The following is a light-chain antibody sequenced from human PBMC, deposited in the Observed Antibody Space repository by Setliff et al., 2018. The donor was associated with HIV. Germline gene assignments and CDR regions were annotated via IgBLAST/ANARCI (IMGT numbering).Light chain of an antibody. CDR1: SSDVGGYNF. CDR3: SSYTSSSTLPWV. V-gene: IGLV2-14*03. Sequence: QSALTQPASVSGSPGQSITISCTGTSSDVGGYNFVSWYQQHPGKATKLMIYDVNNRPSGVSNRFCGSKSGNTASLTISGLQVEDEADYYCSSYTSSSTLPWVFGGGTKVTVL. J-gene: IGLJ3*02. CDR2: DVN.